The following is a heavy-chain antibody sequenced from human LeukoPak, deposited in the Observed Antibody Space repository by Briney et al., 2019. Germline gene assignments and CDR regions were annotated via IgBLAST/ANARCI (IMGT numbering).Heavy chain of an antibody. CDR1: GGSISSYY. V-gene: IGHV4-4*07. CDR2: IYTSGST. Sequence: SETLSLTCTVSGGSISSYYWSWIRQPAGEGLEWIGHIYTSGSTNYNPSLKSRVTISVDTSKNQFSLNLSSVTAADTAVYYCARDRRDGHNYDFDYWGQGTLVTVSS. CDR3: ARDRRDGHNYDFDY. D-gene: IGHD5-24*01. J-gene: IGHJ4*02.